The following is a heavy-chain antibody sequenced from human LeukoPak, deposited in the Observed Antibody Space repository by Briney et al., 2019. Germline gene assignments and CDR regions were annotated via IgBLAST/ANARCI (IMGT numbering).Heavy chain of an antibody. Sequence: ASVKVSCKTSGYTFTNYDISWVRQTPGQGLEWMGWISAYSGNTNYAQKFQGRVTITTDISTSTAYMELRSLRSDDTAVYYCARVGYTYGHRDAFDIWGQGTTVTVSS. V-gene: IGHV1-18*01. D-gene: IGHD3-10*01. CDR2: ISAYSGNT. CDR3: ARVGYTYGHRDAFDI. CDR1: GYTFTNYD. J-gene: IGHJ3*02.